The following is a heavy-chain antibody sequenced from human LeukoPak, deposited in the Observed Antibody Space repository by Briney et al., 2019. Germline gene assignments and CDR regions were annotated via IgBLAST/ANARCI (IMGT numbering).Heavy chain of an antibody. Sequence: GGSLRLSCAASGFTFSSYSMNWVRQAPGKGLEWVSSISGSSSYIYYADSVKGRFTISRDNAKNSLYLQMNSLRAEDTAVYYCARDSSHDPIDYWGQGTLVTVSS. CDR1: GFTFSSYS. D-gene: IGHD3-3*01. J-gene: IGHJ4*02. V-gene: IGHV3-21*01. CDR3: ARDSSHDPIDY. CDR2: ISGSSSYI.